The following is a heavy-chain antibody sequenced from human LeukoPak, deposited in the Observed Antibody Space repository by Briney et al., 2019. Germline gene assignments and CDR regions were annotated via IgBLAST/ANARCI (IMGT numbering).Heavy chain of an antibody. V-gene: IGHV3-23*01. Sequence: GGSLRLSCAASGFTFSSYSMNWVRQAPGKGLEWVSGISGGVGTTYYVDSVKGRFTISRDNSKNTLFLQMNSLRAEDTVVYYCATKVVTDAFDIWGQGTMVTVSS. CDR3: ATKVVTDAFDI. J-gene: IGHJ3*02. D-gene: IGHD3-22*01. CDR1: GFTFSSYS. CDR2: ISGGVGTT.